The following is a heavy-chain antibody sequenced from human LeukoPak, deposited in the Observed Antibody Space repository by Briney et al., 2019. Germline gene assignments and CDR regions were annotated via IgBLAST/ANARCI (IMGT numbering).Heavy chain of an antibody. D-gene: IGHD2-21*02. CDR2: IKEDGTTK. CDR1: GFTFGDYW. J-gene: IGHJ4*02. Sequence: GGSLRLSCAASGFTFGDYWMTWVRQAPGKGLEWVANIKEDGTTKHYVDSVKGRFTISRDNAKRSLYLQMNSLRAEDTALYYCARGPSTVVTTRWGQGTLVAVSS. CDR3: ARGPSTVVTTR. V-gene: IGHV3-7*01.